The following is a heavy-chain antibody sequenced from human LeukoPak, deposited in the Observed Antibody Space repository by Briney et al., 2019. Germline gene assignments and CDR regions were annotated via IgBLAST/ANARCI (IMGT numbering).Heavy chain of an antibody. CDR3: AASGTYSNWFDP. J-gene: IGHJ5*02. CDR2: IYDSGST. Sequence: SETLSLTRTVSGDSISSYYWNWIRQSPGKGLEWIGYIYDSGSTNYNPSLKSRVTISVDTSKHQFSLNLRSATAADTAVYYCAASGTYSNWFDPWGQGTLVIVSS. CDR1: GDSISSYY. V-gene: IGHV4-59*01. D-gene: IGHD1-26*01.